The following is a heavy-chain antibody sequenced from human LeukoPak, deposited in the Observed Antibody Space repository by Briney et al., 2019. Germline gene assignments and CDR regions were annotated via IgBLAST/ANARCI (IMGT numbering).Heavy chain of an antibody. D-gene: IGHD6-19*01. J-gene: IGHJ4*02. CDR3: ARTVSSQSPSADY. V-gene: IGHV3-48*04. CDR1: GFTFNNYN. Sequence: GGSLGLSCAASGFTFNNYNMNWVRQTPGKGLEWVSYISPSSSTIYYADSVKGRFTISRDNAKNSLYLQMNSLRAEDTAVYYRARTVSSQSPSADYWGQGTLVTVSS. CDR2: ISPSSSTI.